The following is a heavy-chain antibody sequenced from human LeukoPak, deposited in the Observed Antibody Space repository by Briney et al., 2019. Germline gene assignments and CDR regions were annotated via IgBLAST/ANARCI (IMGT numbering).Heavy chain of an antibody. Sequence: PSETLSLTCTVSGGSISSFYWSWIRQPPGKGLEWIGHIYDTGSTNYNPSLVDRVTISLHTSKSQFSLRLNSVTAADTAVYYCARVSYRLLGEGYFDYWGQGTLVTVSS. V-gene: IGHV4-59*01. CDR3: ARVSYRLLGEGYFDY. CDR1: GGSISSFY. J-gene: IGHJ4*02. D-gene: IGHD2-15*01. CDR2: IYDTGST.